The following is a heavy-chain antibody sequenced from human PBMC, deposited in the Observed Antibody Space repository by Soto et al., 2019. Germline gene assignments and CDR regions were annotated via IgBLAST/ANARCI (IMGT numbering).Heavy chain of an antibody. D-gene: IGHD3-22*01. V-gene: IGHV1-3*01. J-gene: IGHJ5*02. CDR1: EYTFTSYA. CDR2: INAGNGNT. CDR3: ARGPNMMVVDGFWFDP. Sequence: ASVKVSCKASEYTFTSYAMHWVRQAPGQRLEWMGWINAGNGNTKYSQKFQGRVTITRDTSASTAYMELSSLRSEDTAVYYCARGPNMMVVDGFWFDPWGQGTLVTVSS.